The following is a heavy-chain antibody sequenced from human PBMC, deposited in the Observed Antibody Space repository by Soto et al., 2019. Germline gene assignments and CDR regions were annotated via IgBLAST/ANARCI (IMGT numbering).Heavy chain of an antibody. CDR1: RAFINSGGFY. CDR2: IFHSGST. CDR3: VRGGIAGHWFDP. Sequence: PSETLSLTCSVSRAFINSGGFYYSWIRQPPGKGLEWLGYIFHSGSTLYTPSLRSRLTLSADTSRNQLSLHLTSVTAADTAVYYCVRGGIAGHWFDPWGQGILVTVSS. V-gene: IGHV4-31*03. J-gene: IGHJ5*02. D-gene: IGHD2-21*01.